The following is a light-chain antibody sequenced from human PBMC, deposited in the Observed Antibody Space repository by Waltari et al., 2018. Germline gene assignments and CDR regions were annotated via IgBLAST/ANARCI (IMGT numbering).Light chain of an antibody. V-gene: IGLV1-40*01. CDR2: GNT. Sequence: QSVLTQPPSVSGAPGQRVTISCTGGSPNPGAPYPVHWYQHLPGTAPKLLIYGNTNRPSGIPDRFSASMSGVSASLAITGLQPEDEADYYCQSFDNNLRAWVFGGGTKVTVL. J-gene: IGLJ3*02. CDR3: QSFDNNLRAWV. CDR1: SPNPGAPYP.